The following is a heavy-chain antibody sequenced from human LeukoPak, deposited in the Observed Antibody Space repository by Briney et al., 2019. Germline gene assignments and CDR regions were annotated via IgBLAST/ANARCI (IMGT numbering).Heavy chain of an antibody. Sequence: GRSLRLSCAASGFTFSSYAMHWVRQAPGKGLEWVAVISYDGSNKYYADSVKGRFTISRDNSKNTLYLQMNSLRAEDTAVYYCARTDLGELWCRFDYWGQGTLVTVSS. CDR3: ARTDLGELWCRFDY. J-gene: IGHJ4*02. V-gene: IGHV3-30-3*01. CDR2: ISYDGSNK. CDR1: GFTFSSYA. D-gene: IGHD3-16*01.